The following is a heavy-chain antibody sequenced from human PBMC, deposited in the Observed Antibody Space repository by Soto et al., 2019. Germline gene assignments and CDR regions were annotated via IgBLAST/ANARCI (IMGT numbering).Heavy chain of an antibody. J-gene: IGHJ3*02. D-gene: IGHD1-1*01. Sequence: QVQLQESGPGLVKPSQTLSLTCTVSGGSISSGGYYWSWIRQHPGKGLEWIGYIYYSGSTYYNPSVKSRGTISVDTSKNQCTLKLSSVTAADTAVDYCARDLGTREGIDAFDIWGQGTMVTVSS. V-gene: IGHV4-31*03. CDR1: GGSISSGGYY. CDR3: ARDLGTREGIDAFDI. CDR2: IYYSGST.